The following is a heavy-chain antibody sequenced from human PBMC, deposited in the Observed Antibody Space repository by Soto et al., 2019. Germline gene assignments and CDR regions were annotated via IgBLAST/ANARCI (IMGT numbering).Heavy chain of an antibody. CDR1: GGSFSGYY. D-gene: IGHD3-10*01. CDR3: ASGTMGRGVMGY. CDR2: INHSGST. V-gene: IGHV4-34*01. J-gene: IGHJ4*02. Sequence: QVQLQQWGAGLLKPSETLSLTCAVYGGSFSGYYWSWIRQPPGKGLEWIGEINHSGSTNYNPSLKSRVTISVDTSKNQFSLKLSSVTAADTAVYYCASGTMGRGVMGYWGQGTLVTVSS.